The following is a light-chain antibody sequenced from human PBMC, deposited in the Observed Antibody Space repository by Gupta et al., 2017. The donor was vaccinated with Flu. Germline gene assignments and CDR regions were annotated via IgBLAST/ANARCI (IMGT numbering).Light chain of an antibody. V-gene: IGLV3-25*02. CDR2: KDS. J-gene: IGLJ1*01. Sequence: SYKLTHPLSGSVSPAQPPRHTCSGDALPKQDAYWYQQKPGQAPVLVRYKDSERPSGIPGRFSGSSSGTTVTLTISGVQAEDEADYYCQSADSSGTYVFGTGTKVTVL. CDR3: QSADSSGTYV. CDR1: ALPKQD.